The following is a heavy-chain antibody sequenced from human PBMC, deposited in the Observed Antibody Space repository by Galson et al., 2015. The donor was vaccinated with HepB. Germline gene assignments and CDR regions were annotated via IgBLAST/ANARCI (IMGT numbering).Heavy chain of an antibody. CDR3: VRCCNFWSGYYGE. V-gene: IGHV4-39*01. CDR2: DYKSEST. J-gene: IGHJ4*02. CDR1: GDSISSTDYS. Sequence: SETLSLTCNVSGDSISSTDYSWGWIRQPPGKGLEWIGNDYKSESTHYNPSLKSRVTISVDTSKNQNQLSLKLRSVTAADTAVYYCVRCCNFWSGYYGEWGQGILVTVSS. D-gene: IGHD3-3*01.